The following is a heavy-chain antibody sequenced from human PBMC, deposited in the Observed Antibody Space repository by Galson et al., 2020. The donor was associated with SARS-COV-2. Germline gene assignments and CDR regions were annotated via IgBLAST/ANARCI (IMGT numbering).Heavy chain of an antibody. J-gene: IGHJ6*02. Sequence: GESQISCKGSGYSFTSYWINWVRQMPGKGLEWMGRIDPSDSYPNYSPSFQGHVTISADKSISTAYLQWSSLKASDTAMYYCARSFPAAPYGMDVWGQGTTVTVSS. CDR2: IDPSDSYP. V-gene: IGHV5-10-1*01. CDR3: ARSFPAAPYGMDV. D-gene: IGHD6-6*01. CDR1: GYSFTSYW.